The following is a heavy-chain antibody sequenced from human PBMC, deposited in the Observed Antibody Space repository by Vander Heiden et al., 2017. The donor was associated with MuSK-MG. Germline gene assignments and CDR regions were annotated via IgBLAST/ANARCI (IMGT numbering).Heavy chain of an antibody. CDR3: ARDLRYGDDPDAFEI. CDR1: GFTFSSYR. Sequence: EVQLVESGVGLVQPGGSLRLSCAASGFTFSSYRRNGVGQAPGKGLEWVSYISSSSSTIYYADSVKGRFTISRDNAKNSLYLQMNSLRAEDTAVYYCARDLRYGDDPDAFEIWGQGTMVTVSS. V-gene: IGHV3-48*01. D-gene: IGHD4-17*01. CDR2: ISSSSSTI. J-gene: IGHJ3*02.